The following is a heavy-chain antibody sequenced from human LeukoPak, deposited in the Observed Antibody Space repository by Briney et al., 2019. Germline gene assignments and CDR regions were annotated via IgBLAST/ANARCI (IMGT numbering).Heavy chain of an antibody. D-gene: IGHD4-11*01. V-gene: IGHV3-30-3*01. CDR3: AKEAYSSSFDY. CDR2: ISYDGSNK. J-gene: IGHJ4*02. CDR1: GFTFSSYA. Sequence: GGSLRLSCAASGFTFSSYAMHWVRQAPGKGLEWVAVISYDGSNKYYADSVKGRFTISRDNSKNTLYLQMNSLRAEDTAVYYCAKEAYSSSFDYWGQGTLVTVSS.